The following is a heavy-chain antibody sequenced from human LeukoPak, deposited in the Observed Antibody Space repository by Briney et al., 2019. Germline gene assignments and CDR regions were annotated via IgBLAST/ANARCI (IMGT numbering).Heavy chain of an antibody. CDR2: IIPIFGTA. CDR3: ARGGVVVPASSGNYYYMDV. CDR1: GGTFSSYA. J-gene: IGHJ6*03. D-gene: IGHD2-2*01. V-gene: IGHV1-69*05. Sequence: GASVKVSCKASGGTFSSYAISWVRQAPGQGLEWMGGIIPIFGTANYAQKFQGRVTMTRNTSISTAYMELRSLRSEDTAVYYCARGGVVVPASSGNYYYMDVWGKGTTVTVSS.